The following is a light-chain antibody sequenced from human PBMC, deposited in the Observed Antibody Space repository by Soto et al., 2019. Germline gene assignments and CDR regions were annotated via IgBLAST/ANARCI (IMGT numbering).Light chain of an antibody. V-gene: IGKV1-5*03. J-gene: IGKJ5*01. Sequence: IQMTQSPSTLSASVGDRVTITCRASQSISGWLAWYQQKPGKAPKLLIYKASTLKSGVPSRFSGSGSGSEFNFTITGLQPDDFATYFCQQYYTYATFGHGTRLEIK. CDR3: QQYYTYAT. CDR2: KAS. CDR1: QSISGW.